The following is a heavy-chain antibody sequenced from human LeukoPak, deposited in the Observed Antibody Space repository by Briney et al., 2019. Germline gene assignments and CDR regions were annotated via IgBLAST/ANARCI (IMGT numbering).Heavy chain of an antibody. J-gene: IGHJ3*02. Sequence: GGSLSLSCAASAFTFSSNARDWVRQAPGTGLEWAAVISNDGTKTYYADSVKGRFTISRDNSKNMVYLEMNSLRPEDTTVYYCTRGCHGSRGYCEGFEIWGQGTMVTVSS. V-gene: IGHV3-30-3*01. CDR3: TRGCHGSRGYCEGFEI. CDR1: AFTFSSNA. D-gene: IGHD3-22*01. CDR2: ISNDGTKT.